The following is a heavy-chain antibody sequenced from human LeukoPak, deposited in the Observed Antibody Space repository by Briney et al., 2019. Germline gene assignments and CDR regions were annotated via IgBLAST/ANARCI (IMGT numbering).Heavy chain of an antibody. D-gene: IGHD5/OR15-5a*01. J-gene: IGHJ4*02. CDR3: ARESRLGLYFDY. CDR2: IIPIFGTA. CDR1: GGTFSSYA. Sequence: GASVKVSCKASGGTFSSYAISWVRQAPGQGLEWMGGIIPIFGTANYAQKFQGRVTITTDESTSTAYKELSSLRSEDTAVYYCARESRLGLYFDYWGQGTLVTVSS. V-gene: IGHV1-69*05.